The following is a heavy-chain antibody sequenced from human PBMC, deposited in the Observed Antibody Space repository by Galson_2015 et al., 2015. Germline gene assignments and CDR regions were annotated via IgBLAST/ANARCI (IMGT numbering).Heavy chain of an antibody. CDR2: ISGTGGSR. V-gene: IGHV3-23*01. D-gene: IGHD3-10*01. CDR3: AKEAYFYGSGSYFLDYYYYYYIDV. CDR1: GFTFNSYA. Sequence: SLRLSCAASGFTFNSYAMSWVHQAPGKGLEWVSGISGTGGSRWYADSVKGRFTISRDTSKNTLYLQMNSLRAEDTAVYFCAKEAYFYGSGSYFLDYYYYYYIDVWGTGTTVTVSS. J-gene: IGHJ6*03.